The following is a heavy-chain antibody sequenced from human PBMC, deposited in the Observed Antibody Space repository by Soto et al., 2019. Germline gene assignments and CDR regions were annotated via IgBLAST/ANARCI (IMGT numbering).Heavy chain of an antibody. V-gene: IGHV3-33*01. J-gene: IGHJ4*02. CDR2: IWYDGSNK. CDR1: GFTFSSYG. Sequence: GGSLRLSCAASGFTFSSYGMHWVRQAPGKGLEWVAVIWYDGSNKYYADSVKGRFTISRDNSKNTLYLQMNSLRAEDTAVYYCAREKRSIPLYFAYWGQGTLVTVSS. CDR3: AREKRSIPLYFAY. D-gene: IGHD2-2*02.